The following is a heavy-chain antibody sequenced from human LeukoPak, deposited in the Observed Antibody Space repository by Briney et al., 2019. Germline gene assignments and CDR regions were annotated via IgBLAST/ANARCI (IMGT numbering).Heavy chain of an antibody. CDR1: GYTFTSYG. CDR2: ISAYNGNT. D-gene: IGHD6-13*01. Sequence: ASVTVSCKASGYTFTSYGISWVRQAPGQGLEWMGWISAYNGNTNYAQKLQGRVTMTTDTSTSTAYMELRSLRSDDTAVYYCARALPNSSSWYLPRFDPWGQGTLVTVSS. J-gene: IGHJ5*02. V-gene: IGHV1-18*01. CDR3: ARALPNSSSWYLPRFDP.